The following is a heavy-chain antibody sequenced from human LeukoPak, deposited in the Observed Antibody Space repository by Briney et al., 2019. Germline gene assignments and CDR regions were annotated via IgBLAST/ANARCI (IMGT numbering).Heavy chain of an antibody. J-gene: IGHJ3*01. V-gene: IGHV5-51*01. CDR1: GYNFTSYW. CDR3: ARTPYSSGWYAAFDL. CDR2: IYPGDSDT. D-gene: IGHD6-19*01. Sequence: GESLKISCKGSGYNFTSYWIGWVRQMPGKGLEWMGIIYPGDSDTRYSPSFQGQVTISADESISTAYLQWSSLKASDTAMYYCARTPYSSGWYAAFDLWGQGTMVTVSS.